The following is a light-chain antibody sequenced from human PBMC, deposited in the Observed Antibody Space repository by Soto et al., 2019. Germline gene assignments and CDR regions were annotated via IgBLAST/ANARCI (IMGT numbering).Light chain of an antibody. CDR2: WAS. CDR1: QSVLYSSNNKNY. CDR3: QQYYGTSWT. J-gene: IGKJ1*01. Sequence: DIVMTQSPDSLAVSLGERATINCKSSQSVLYSSNNKNYLAWYQQKPGQPPKLLIYWASTRESGVPDRFSGSGSGTDFTLTISSLETEDVEVYYGQQYYGTSWTFGQGTKVEI. V-gene: IGKV4-1*01.